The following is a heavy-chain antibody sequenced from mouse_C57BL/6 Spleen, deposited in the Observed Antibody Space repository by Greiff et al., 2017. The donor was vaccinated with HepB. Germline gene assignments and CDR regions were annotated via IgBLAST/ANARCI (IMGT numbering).Heavy chain of an antibody. V-gene: IGHV1-15*01. J-gene: IGHJ2*01. CDR1: GYTFTDYE. D-gene: IGHD1-1*01. CDR2: TDPETGGT. Sequence: VQLQQSGAELVRPGASVTLSCKASGYTFTDYEMHWVKQTPVHGLEWIGATDPETGGTAYNQKFKGKAILTADKSSSTAYMELRSLTSEDSAVYYCTTLVVATDYFDYWGQGTTLTVSS. CDR3: TTLVVATDYFDY.